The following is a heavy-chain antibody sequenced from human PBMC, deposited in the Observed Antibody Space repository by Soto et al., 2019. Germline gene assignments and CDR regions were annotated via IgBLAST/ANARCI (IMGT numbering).Heavy chain of an antibody. V-gene: IGHV6-1*01. J-gene: IGHJ5*02. CDR2: TYYRSKWYN. D-gene: IGHD3-10*01. CDR3: ARGGSNWFDP. Sequence: PSQTLSLTCAISGDSVSINSAGWSLIRQSPSRGLEWLGRTYYRSKWYNDYAVSLKSRITVNPDTSKNQFSLQLNSVTPEDTAVYYCARGGSNWFDPWGQGTLVTVSS. CDR1: GDSVSINSAG.